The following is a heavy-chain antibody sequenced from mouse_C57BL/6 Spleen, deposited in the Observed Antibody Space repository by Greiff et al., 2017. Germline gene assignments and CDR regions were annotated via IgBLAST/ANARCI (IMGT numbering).Heavy chain of an antibody. D-gene: IGHD2-3*01. CDR2: IDPSDSYT. Sequence: VKLQQPGAELVMPGASVKLSCKASGYTFTSYWMHWVKQRPGQGLEWIGEIDPSDSYTNYNQKFKGKSTLTVDKSSSTAYMQLSSLTSEDSAVYYCARADGAHYFDYWGQGTTLTVSS. V-gene: IGHV1-69*01. CDR3: ARADGAHYFDY. J-gene: IGHJ2*01. CDR1: GYTFTSYW.